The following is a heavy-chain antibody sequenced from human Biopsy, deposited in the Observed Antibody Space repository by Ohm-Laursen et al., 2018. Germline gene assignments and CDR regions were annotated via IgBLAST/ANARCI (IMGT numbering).Heavy chain of an antibody. V-gene: IGHV4-4*07. CDR3: ARDSPSYADYPFDS. J-gene: IGHJ4*02. Sequence: GTLSLTCTVSGGSINSHHWSWIRQPAGQGLEWIGRVYISGGTTYNPSVKSRVTMSLDTSKNQFSLRLRSVTAADTAVYYCARDSPSYADYPFDSWGQGTLVTVSS. CDR2: VYISGGT. D-gene: IGHD4-17*01. CDR1: GGSINSHH.